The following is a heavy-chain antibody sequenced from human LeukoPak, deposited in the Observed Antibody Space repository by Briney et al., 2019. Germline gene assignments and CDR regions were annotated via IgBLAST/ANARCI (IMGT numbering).Heavy chain of an antibody. V-gene: IGHV3-74*01. J-gene: IGHJ4*02. CDR3: ARDRGKRITMIVVVTYFDY. D-gene: IGHD3-22*01. CDR2: INPDARTI. CDR1: GFAFSSNW. Sequence: GGSLRLSCAASGFAFSSNWMHWVRQAPGKGLVWVSHINPDARTITYAAFVKGRFTISRDNPKNTLYLQMNSLRAEDTAAYYCARDRGKRITMIVVVTYFDYWGQGTLVTVSS.